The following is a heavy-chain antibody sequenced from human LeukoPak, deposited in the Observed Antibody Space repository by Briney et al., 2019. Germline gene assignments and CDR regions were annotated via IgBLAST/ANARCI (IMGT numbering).Heavy chain of an antibody. V-gene: IGHV5-51*01. CDR2: IYPGDSDT. CDR3: ARHRSIAAAGTWWFDP. Sequence: GESLQISGQGSGSSFSNYWIGWVRPVPGKGLEWMGIIYPGDSDTTYSPSFQGQVTISADKSINTAYLQWSSLKASDTAMYYCARHRSIAAAGTWWFDPWGQGTLVTVSS. J-gene: IGHJ5*02. D-gene: IGHD6-13*01. CDR1: GSSFSNYW.